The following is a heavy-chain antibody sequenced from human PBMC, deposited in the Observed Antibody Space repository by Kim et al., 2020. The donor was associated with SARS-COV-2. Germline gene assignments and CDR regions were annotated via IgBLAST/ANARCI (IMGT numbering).Heavy chain of an antibody. Sequence: KFQGRVTMPRNTSISTAYMELGSLRSEDTAVYYCARATVTTRGRGYYFDYWGQGTLVTVSS. CDR3: ARATVTTRGRGYYFDY. V-gene: IGHV1-8*01. J-gene: IGHJ4*02. D-gene: IGHD4-4*01.